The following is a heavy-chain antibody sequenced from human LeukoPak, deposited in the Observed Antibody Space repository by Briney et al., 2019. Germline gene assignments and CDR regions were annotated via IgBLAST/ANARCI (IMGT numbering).Heavy chain of an antibody. J-gene: IGHJ5*02. Sequence: ASVKVSCKASGFVFTGYGFTWVRQAPGQGLEWMGWISANDGKIHYSERHQGRMTMSTDTVTSTVYMELRSLRSDDTAVYYCAVPFGELSGWFDPWGQGTLVTASS. CDR1: GFVFTGYG. CDR2: ISANDGKI. V-gene: IGHV1-18*01. D-gene: IGHD3-10*01. CDR3: AVPFGELSGWFDP.